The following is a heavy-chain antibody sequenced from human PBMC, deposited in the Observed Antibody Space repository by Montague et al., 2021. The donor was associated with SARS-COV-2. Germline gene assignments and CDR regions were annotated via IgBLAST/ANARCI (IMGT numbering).Heavy chain of an antibody. CDR3: ARVQGITMIVVVIGAFDI. J-gene: IGHJ3*02. D-gene: IGHD3-22*01. V-gene: IGHV4-31*03. CDR1: GGSISSGGYY. Sequence: TLSLTCTVSGGSISSGGYYWSWIRQHPGKGLEWIGYIYYSGSTYYNPSLKSRVTISVDTPKNQFSLKLSSVTAADTAVYYCARVQGITMIVVVIGAFDIWGQGTTVTVSP. CDR2: IYYSGST.